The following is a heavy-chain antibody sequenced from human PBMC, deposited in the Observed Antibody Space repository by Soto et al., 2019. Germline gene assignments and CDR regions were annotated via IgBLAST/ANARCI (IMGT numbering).Heavy chain of an antibody. Sequence: HPGGSLTLSCAASGFTFSTYAMSWVRQAPGKGLEWVSVIGRSGGDTQYADSVKGRFAISRDNSKNTLYLQMNSLRAEDTAIYYCARVWDITLAGLVAYWGQGTLVTVSS. CDR1: GFTFSTYA. V-gene: IGHV3-23*01. J-gene: IGHJ4*02. CDR2: IGRSGGDT. D-gene: IGHD6-19*01. CDR3: ARVWDITLAGLVAY.